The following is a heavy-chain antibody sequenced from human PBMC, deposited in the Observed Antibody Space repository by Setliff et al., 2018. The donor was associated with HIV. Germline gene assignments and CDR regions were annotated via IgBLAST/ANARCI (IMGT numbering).Heavy chain of an antibody. Sequence: SETLSLTCTVSGGSISSSSYYWGWIRQSPGKGLEWIGGFHHSGSTHYNPSLKSRVTISGQTSNNQFSLQPTSVTAADTAVYYCARQGAGYYYDSSEYYTGNGFDMWGQGTMVTVSS. CDR3: ARQGAGYYYDSSEYYTGNGFDM. D-gene: IGHD3-22*01. J-gene: IGHJ3*02. CDR2: FHHSGST. V-gene: IGHV4-39*01. CDR1: GGSISSSSYY.